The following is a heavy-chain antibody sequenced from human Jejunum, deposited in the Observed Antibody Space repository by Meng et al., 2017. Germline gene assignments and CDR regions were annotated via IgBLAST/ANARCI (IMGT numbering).Heavy chain of an antibody. D-gene: IGHD2-2*01. CDR3: ARRVIPAHSKWIDP. Sequence: GESLKISCAASGFSLGSFAMGWVRQTPAKGLEWVSTISGRGDDTYYADSVRGRFTISRDNSRNKLFLQLTSLRVDDTAIYYCARRVIPAHSKWIDPWGQGTLVTVSS. J-gene: IGHJ5*02. CDR1: GFSLGSFA. V-gene: IGHV3-23*01. CDR2: ISGRGDDT.